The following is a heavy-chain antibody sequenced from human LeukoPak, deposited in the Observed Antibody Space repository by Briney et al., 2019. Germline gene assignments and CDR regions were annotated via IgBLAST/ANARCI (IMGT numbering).Heavy chain of an antibody. J-gene: IGHJ4*02. D-gene: IGHD3-10*01. CDR1: GGSISSYY. V-gene: IGHV4-59*01. CDR3: AGATYYYGSGSLDY. Sequence: SETLSLTCTVSGGSISSYYWSWIRQPPGKGLEWIGYIYYSGSTNYNPSLKSRVTISVDTSKNQFSLNLSSVTAADTAVYYFAGATYYYGSGSLDYWGQGTLVTVSS. CDR2: IYYSGST.